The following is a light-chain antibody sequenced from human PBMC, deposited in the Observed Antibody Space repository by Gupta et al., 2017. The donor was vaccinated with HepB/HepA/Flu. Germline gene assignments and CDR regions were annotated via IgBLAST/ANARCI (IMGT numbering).Light chain of an antibody. CDR3: QAWDSSTVV. Sequence: SYELTQSPSVSVSPGQTASITCSGDKLGEKYACWYQQKPGQSPVLVIYQDSKRPSGIPARFSGSNSGNTATLTISGTQAMDEADYYCQAWDSSTVVFGGGTKLTVL. CDR2: QDS. V-gene: IGLV3-1*01. J-gene: IGLJ2*01. CDR1: KLGEKY.